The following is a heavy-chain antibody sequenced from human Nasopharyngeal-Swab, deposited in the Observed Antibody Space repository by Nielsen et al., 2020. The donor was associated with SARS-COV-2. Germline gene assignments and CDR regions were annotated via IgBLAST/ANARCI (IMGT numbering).Heavy chain of an antibody. CDR2: INHSGST. J-gene: IGHJ4*02. Sequence: RQVPGKGLEWIGEINHSGSTNYNPSLKSRVTISVDTSKNQFSLKLSSVTAADTAVYYCARDPGSGSFYFDYWGQGTLVTVSS. V-gene: IGHV4-34*01. CDR3: ARDPGSGSFYFDY. D-gene: IGHD3-22*01.